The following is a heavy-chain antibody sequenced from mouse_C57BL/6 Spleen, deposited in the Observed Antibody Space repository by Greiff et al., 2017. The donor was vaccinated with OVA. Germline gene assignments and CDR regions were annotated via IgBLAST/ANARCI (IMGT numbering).Heavy chain of an antibody. J-gene: IGHJ2*01. CDR2: INPGSGGT. V-gene: IGHV1-54*01. CDR3: ARGGVYWDY. D-gene: IGHD1-1*01. CDR1: GYAFTNYL. Sequence: VQLVESGAELVRPGTSVKVSCKASGYAFTNYLIEWVKQRPGQGLEWIGVINPGSGGTNYNEKFKGKATLTADKSSSTAYMQLSSLTSEDSAVYFCARGGVYWDYWGQGTTLTVSS.